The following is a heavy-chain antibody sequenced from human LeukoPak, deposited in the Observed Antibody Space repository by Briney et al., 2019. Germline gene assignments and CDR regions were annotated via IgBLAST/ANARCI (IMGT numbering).Heavy chain of an antibody. CDR2: MNPNSGNT. CDR3: ARGQGYCSGGSCYSGYYYYYMDV. D-gene: IGHD2-15*01. Sequence: ASVKVSCKASGYTFTSYDINWVRQATGQGLEWMGWMNPNSGNTGYAQKFQGRVTMTRNTSISTAYMELSSLRSEDRAVYYCARGQGYCSGGSCYSGYYYYYMDVWGKGTTVTVSS. CDR1: GYTFTSYD. J-gene: IGHJ6*03. V-gene: IGHV1-8*01.